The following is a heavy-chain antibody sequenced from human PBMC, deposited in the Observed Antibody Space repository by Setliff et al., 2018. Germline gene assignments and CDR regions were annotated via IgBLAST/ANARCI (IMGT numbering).Heavy chain of an antibody. CDR3: ARGGFYSSSALYYFDF. J-gene: IGHJ4*02. CDR2: IYSGDRST. V-gene: IGHV3-23*05. CDR1: GFAFSSYA. D-gene: IGHD6-6*01. Sequence: PGGSLRLSCAGSGFAFSSYAMSWVRQAPGKGLEWVATIYSGDRSTFYADSVKGRFTISRDISKNTLYLQMNSLRAEDTAVYYCARGGFYSSSALYYFDFWGQGTLVTVSS.